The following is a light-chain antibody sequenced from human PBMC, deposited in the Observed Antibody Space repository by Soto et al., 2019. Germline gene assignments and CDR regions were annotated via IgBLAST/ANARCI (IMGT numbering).Light chain of an antibody. V-gene: IGKV1-9*01. Sequence: DIQLTQSPSFLSASVGDRVTITCRASQGISSYLAWYQQKPGKAPKLLIYAASTLQSGVPSRFSGSGSGTEFTLTISSLQPEDFAKYYCKHLNSNLFTFGPGTKVDIK. CDR3: KHLNSNLFT. J-gene: IGKJ3*01. CDR1: QGISSY. CDR2: AAS.